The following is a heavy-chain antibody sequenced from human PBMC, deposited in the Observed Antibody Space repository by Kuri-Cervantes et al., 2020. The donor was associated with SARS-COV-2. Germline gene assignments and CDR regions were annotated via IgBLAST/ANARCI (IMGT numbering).Heavy chain of an antibody. V-gene: IGHV4-39*01. CDR2: IYYSGST. CDR3: ARLPTYYDFWSGYPAFDYYYYGMDV. Sequence: SETLSLTCTVSGGSISSSSYYWGWIRQPPGEGLEWIGSIYYSGSTYYNPSLKSRVTISVDTSKNQFSLKLSSVTAADTAVYYCARLPTYYDFWSGYPAFDYYYYGMDVWGQGTTVTVSS. CDR1: GGSISSSSYY. J-gene: IGHJ6*02. D-gene: IGHD3-3*01.